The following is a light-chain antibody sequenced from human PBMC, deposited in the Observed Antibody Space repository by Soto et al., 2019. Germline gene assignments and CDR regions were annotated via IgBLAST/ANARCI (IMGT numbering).Light chain of an antibody. J-gene: IGLJ3*02. CDR3: VTWDSNTRV. V-gene: IGLV4-60*03. CDR2: LEGSGNY. Sequence: QPVLTQSSSASASLGSSVKLTCTLSSGHSSYIIAWHQQQPGKAPRYLMKLEGSGNYNKGSGVPDRFSGSSSGADRYLSISNLQSEDEADYYCVTWDSNTRVFGGGTKLTVL. CDR1: SGHSSYI.